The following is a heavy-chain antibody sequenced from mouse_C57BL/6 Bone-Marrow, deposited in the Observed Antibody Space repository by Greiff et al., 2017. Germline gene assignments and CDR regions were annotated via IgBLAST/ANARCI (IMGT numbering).Heavy chain of an antibody. J-gene: IGHJ3*01. D-gene: IGHD1-1*01. V-gene: IGHV1-54*01. CDR1: GYAFTNYL. CDR3: AGGGSIFAY. CDR2: INPGGGGT. Sequence: QVHVKQSGAELVRPGTSVKVSCKASGYAFTNYLMEWVKQRPGQGLEWIGVINPGGGGTNYNEKFKGKATLTADKSSSTAYMQLSSLTSEDSAVYFCAGGGSIFAYWGQGTLVTVSA.